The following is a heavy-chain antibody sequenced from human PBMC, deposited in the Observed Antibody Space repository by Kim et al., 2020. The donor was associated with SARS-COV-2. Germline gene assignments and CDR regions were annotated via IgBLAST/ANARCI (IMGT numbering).Heavy chain of an antibody. CDR3: ARDLSARNYNWFDP. Sequence: ASVNVSCKASGYTFTSYAMHWVRQAPGQRLEWMGWINAGNGNPKYSQKFQGRVTITRDTSASTAYMELSSLRSEDTAVYYCARDLSARNYNWFDPLGQGTLVTVSS. CDR2: INAGNGNP. D-gene: IGHD3-3*01. V-gene: IGHV1-3*01. J-gene: IGHJ5*02. CDR1: GYTFTSYA.